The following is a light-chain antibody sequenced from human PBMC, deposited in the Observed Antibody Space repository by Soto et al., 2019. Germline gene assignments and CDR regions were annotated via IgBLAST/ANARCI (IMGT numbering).Light chain of an antibody. J-gene: IGKJ2*01. Sequence: DIPMTQSPPTLSASVGDRVTITCRASQSISGWLAWYQQKSGKAPKLLIFMASRLQTGVPSRFSGSGSGTDFTLTISGLQPDDFATYYCQHYISYPYTFGQGTKLEVK. V-gene: IGKV1-5*03. CDR1: QSISGW. CDR3: QHYISYPYT. CDR2: MAS.